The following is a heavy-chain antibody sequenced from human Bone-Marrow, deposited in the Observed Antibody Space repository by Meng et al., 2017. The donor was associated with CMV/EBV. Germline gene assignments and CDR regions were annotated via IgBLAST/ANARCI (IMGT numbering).Heavy chain of an antibody. V-gene: IGHV1-69*05. CDR2: IIPIFGTA. CDR1: GGTFSSYA. CDR3: ARGLYYYGSGGWSYGMDV. D-gene: IGHD3-10*01. J-gene: IGHJ6*01. Sequence: SVKVSCKASGGTFSSYAISWVRQAPGQGLEWMGGIIPIFGTANYAQKFQGRVTITTDESTSTAYMELSSLRSEDTAVYYCARGLYYYGSGGWSYGMDVWGQGTTVTVSS.